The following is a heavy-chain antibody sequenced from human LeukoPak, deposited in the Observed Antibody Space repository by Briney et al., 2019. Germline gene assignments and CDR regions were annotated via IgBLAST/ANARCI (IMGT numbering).Heavy chain of an antibody. CDR3: AKIGSSSSGY. CDR1: GLTFSSYG. Sequence: GGSLRLSCAASGLTFSSYGMHWVRQAPGKGLEWVAVISYDGSNKYYADSVKGRFTISRDNSKNTLYLQMNSLRAEDTAVYYCAKIGSSSSGYWGQGTLVTVSS. CDR2: ISYDGSNK. J-gene: IGHJ4*02. V-gene: IGHV3-30*18. D-gene: IGHD6-6*01.